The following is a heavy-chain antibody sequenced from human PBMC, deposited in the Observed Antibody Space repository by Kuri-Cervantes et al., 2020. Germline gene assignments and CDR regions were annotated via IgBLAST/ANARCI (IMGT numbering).Heavy chain of an antibody. CDR3: ARTRVDGYNGYDAFDI. Sequence: GESLKISCAASGFTFSSYGMHWVRQAPGKGLEWVAVISYDGSNKYYADSVKGRFTISRDNSKNTLYLQMNSLRAEDTAVYYCARTRVDGYNGYDAFDIWGQGTMVTVSS. CDR2: ISYDGSNK. J-gene: IGHJ3*02. D-gene: IGHD5-24*01. V-gene: IGHV3-33*01. CDR1: GFTFSSYG.